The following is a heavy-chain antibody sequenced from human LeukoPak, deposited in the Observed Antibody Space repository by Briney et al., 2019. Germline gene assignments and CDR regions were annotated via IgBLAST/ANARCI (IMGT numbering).Heavy chain of an antibody. V-gene: IGHV4-31*03. CDR1: GGSISSGGYY. D-gene: IGHD5-18*01. J-gene: IGHJ4*02. CDR2: ISYSGST. CDR3: ARVRGYSYGELDY. Sequence: SETLSLTCIVSGGSISSGGYYWSWIRQHPGKGLEWIGYISYSGSTYYNPSLNSRVTISVGTSKSQFSLKLSSVTAADTAVYYCARVRGYSYGELDYWGQGTLVTVSS.